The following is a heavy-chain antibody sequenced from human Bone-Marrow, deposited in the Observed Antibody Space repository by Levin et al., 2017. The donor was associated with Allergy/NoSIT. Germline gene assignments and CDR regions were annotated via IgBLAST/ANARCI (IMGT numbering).Heavy chain of an antibody. J-gene: IGHJ6*02. CDR2: IHYSGST. D-gene: IGHD3-9*01. CDR1: GGSISRYH. V-gene: IGHV4-59*01. Sequence: PGGSLRLSCTVSGGSISRYHWSWIRQPPGKGLEWIGYIHYSGSTNYNPSLKSRVTISVDTSKNQFSLNLSSVTAADTAVYYCARVNEVLRYFGTLDVWGQGTTVTVSS. CDR3: ARVNEVLRYFGTLDV.